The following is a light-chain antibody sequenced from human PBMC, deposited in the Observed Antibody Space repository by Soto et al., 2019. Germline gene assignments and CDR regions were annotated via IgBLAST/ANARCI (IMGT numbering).Light chain of an antibody. CDR3: SSNTSSSAYV. J-gene: IGLJ1*01. Sequence: QSVLTQPASVSGSPGQSITISCTGTSSDVGGYNYVSWYQQHPGKAPKLMIYEVSNRPSGVSNRFSGSKSGNTASLTISGLQAEDEADYYCSSNTSSSAYVFGNGTKV. CDR2: EVS. V-gene: IGLV2-14*01. CDR1: SSDVGGYNY.